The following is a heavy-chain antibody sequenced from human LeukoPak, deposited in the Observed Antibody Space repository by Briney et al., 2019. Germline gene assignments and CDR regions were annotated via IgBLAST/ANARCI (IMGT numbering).Heavy chain of an antibody. CDR3: ARVRYNWNRDFDY. CDR1: GYSISSGYY. D-gene: IGHD1-20*01. CDR2: MFHSGST. J-gene: IGHJ4*02. Sequence: SETLSLTCTVSGYSISSGYYWGWIRQPPGKGLEWIGSMFHSGSTYYNPSLKSRVTMSVDASKNQFSLKLSSVTAADTAVYYCARVRYNWNRDFDYWGQGTLVTVSS. V-gene: IGHV4-38-2*02.